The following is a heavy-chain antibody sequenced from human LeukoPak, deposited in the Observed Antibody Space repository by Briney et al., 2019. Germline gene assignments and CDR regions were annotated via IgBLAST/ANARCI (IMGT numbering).Heavy chain of an antibody. D-gene: IGHD3-22*01. CDR1: GFTFSSYG. J-gene: IGHJ4*02. Sequence: GGSLRLSCAASGFTFSSYGMHWVRQAPGKGLEWVAVISYDGSNKYYADSVKGRFTISRDNSKNTLDLQMNSLRAEDTAVYYCARPLDPGNYYDSSGSFEYWGQGILVTVSS. V-gene: IGHV3-30*03. CDR2: ISYDGSNK. CDR3: ARPLDPGNYYDSSGSFEY.